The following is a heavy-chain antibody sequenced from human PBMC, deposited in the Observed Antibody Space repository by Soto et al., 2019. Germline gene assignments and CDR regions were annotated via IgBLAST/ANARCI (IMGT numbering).Heavy chain of an antibody. J-gene: IGHJ5*02. V-gene: IGHV3-15*01. CDR2: IKSKSRGETT. CDR3: TSLYRLDP. Sequence: QLVESGGDLVKPGGSLRLSCAASGFAFTSGWMNWVRQAPGKGPEWVARIKSKSRGETTDYAAPVKGRFTISRDDSKNTLYLQMNDLIREETGVYYCTSLYRLDPWGQGTLVNVSS. CDR1: GFAFTSGW. D-gene: IGHD2-15*01.